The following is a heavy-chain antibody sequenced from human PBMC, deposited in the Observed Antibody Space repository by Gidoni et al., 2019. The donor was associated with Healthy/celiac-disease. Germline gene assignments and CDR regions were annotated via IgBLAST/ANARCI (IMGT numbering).Heavy chain of an antibody. V-gene: IGHV3-48*01. D-gene: IGHD6-13*01. J-gene: IGHJ4*02. Sequence: EVQLVESGGGLVQPGGSLRLSCAASGFTFISYSMNWVRQAPGKGLEWVSYISSSSSTIYYADSVKGRFTISRDNAKNSLYLQMNSLRAEDTAVYYCARGHSSSWVYYFDYWGQGTLVTVSS. CDR1: GFTFISYS. CDR3: ARGHSSSWVYYFDY. CDR2: ISSSSSTI.